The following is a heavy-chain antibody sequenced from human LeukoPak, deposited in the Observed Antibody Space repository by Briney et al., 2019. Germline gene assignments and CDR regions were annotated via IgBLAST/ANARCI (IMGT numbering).Heavy chain of an antibody. D-gene: IGHD3-22*01. CDR1: GYTFTSYG. V-gene: IGHV1-18*01. J-gene: IGHJ4*02. CDR2: ISAYNGNT. CDR3: ARVVHYYDSSGPYYFDY. Sequence: GASVKVPCKASGYTFTSYGISWVRQAPGQGLEWMGWISAYNGNTNYAQKLQGRVTMTTDTSTSTAYMELRSLRSDDTAVYYCARVVHYYDSSGPYYFDYWGQGTLVTVSS.